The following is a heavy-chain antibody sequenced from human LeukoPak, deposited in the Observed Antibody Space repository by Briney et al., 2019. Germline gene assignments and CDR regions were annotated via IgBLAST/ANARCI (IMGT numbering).Heavy chain of an antibody. V-gene: IGHV4-30-2*01. CDR1: GGSISTGGYS. CDR2: FYHSGST. Sequence: SETLSLTCAVSGGSISTGGYSWSWIRQPPGKGLEWIGYFYHSGSTYYNPSLKSRVTISVDRSKNHFSLKLSSVTAADTAVYYCARDRAGDRPLRRWYYGMDVWGQGTTVTVSS. D-gene: IGHD7-27*01. CDR3: ARDRAGDRPLRRWYYGMDV. J-gene: IGHJ6*02.